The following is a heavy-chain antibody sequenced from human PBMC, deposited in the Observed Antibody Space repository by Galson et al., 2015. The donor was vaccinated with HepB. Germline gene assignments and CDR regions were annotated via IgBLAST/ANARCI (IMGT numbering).Heavy chain of an antibody. Sequence: ETLSLTCSVSGGSISRSNYYWGWIRQSPGKGLEWIGSIYYSGNTYYTPSLKSRATISVDTSKNHFSLNLRSMTAADTAVYYCARLRGGPHISDGPVFDYWGQGTLVTVSS. D-gene: IGHD2-21*01. CDR1: GGSISRSNYY. J-gene: IGHJ4*02. CDR3: ARLRGGPHISDGPVFDY. V-gene: IGHV4-39*02. CDR2: IYYSGNT.